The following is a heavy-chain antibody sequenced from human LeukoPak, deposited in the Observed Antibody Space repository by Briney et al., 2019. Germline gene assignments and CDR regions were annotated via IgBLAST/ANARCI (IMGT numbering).Heavy chain of an antibody. V-gene: IGHV4-61*02. J-gene: IGHJ4*02. CDR1: GGSISSGSYY. CDR2: IYTSGST. Sequence: PSETLSLTCTVSGGSISSGSYYWSWIRQPAGKGLEWIGRIYTSGSTNYNPSLKSRVTISVDASKNQFSLKLSSVTAADTAVYYCAGEYSSGWSDYWGQGTLVTVSS. D-gene: IGHD6-19*01. CDR3: AGEYSSGWSDY.